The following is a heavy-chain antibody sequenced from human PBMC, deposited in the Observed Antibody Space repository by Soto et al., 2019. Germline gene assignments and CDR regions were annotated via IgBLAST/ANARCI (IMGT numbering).Heavy chain of an antibody. D-gene: IGHD4-4*01. V-gene: IGHV4-31*03. CDR1: GGSISSGGYY. CDR2: IYYSGST. CDR3: ARQYDNSSPNWFDP. J-gene: IGHJ5*02. Sequence: QVQLQESGPGLVKPSQTLSLTCTVSGGSISSGGYYWSWIRQHPGKGLEWIGYIYYSGSTSYNPSLKGRITVSAETSKNQFALRLTSVTAADTAVYYCARQYDNSSPNWFDPWGQGTLVTVSS.